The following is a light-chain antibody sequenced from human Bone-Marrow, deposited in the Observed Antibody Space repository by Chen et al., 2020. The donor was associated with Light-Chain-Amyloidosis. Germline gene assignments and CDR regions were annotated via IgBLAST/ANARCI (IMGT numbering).Light chain of an antibody. CDR2: EVS. CDR1: SRDIGTFNS. J-gene: IGLJ2*01. Sequence: QSALTQPASVSGSPGPSITISSTGTSRDIGTFNSVSWYQHHPGKAPQLIIFEVSNRPSGVSDRFSGSKSGNTASLTISGLQPGDEADFYCSSYTSTTTDVIFGGGTKLTVL. CDR3: SSYTSTTTDVI. V-gene: IGLV2-14*01.